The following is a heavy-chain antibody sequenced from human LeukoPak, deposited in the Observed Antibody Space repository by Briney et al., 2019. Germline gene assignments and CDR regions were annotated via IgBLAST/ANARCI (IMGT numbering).Heavy chain of an antibody. CDR2: IYYSGST. CDR1: GGSISSYY. D-gene: IGHD3-10*01. V-gene: IGHV4-59*12. Sequence: PSETLSLTCTVSGGSISSYYWSWIRQPPGKGLEWIGYIYYSGSTNYNPSLRSRVTISVDTSKNQFSLKLSSVTAADTAVYYCARKPYYYGSGSYYFDYWGQGTLVTVSS. CDR3: ARKPYYYGSGSYYFDY. J-gene: IGHJ4*02.